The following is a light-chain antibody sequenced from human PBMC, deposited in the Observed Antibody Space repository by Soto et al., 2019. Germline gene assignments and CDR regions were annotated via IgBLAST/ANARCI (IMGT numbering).Light chain of an antibody. V-gene: IGKV1-39*01. CDR1: QSISSY. Sequence: DIQMTQSPSSLSASVGDRVTITCRASQSISSYLNWYQQKPGKAPKLLMYAASSLQSGVPSRFSGSGSGTAFTLTISSLQPEDFASYYCQQSYSTLWTFGQATKVEIK. CDR2: AAS. CDR3: QQSYSTLWT. J-gene: IGKJ1*01.